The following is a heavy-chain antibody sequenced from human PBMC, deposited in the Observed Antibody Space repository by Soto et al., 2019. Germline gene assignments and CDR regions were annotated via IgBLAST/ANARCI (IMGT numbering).Heavy chain of an antibody. J-gene: IGHJ4*02. D-gene: IGHD6-13*01. CDR2: INPNSGDT. CDR3: ARASEGSSRYISQFDN. CDR1: GYIFTGYY. V-gene: IGHV1-2*02. Sequence: ASVKVSCKASGYIFTGYYMHWVRQAPGQGLEWMGWINPNSGDTKYAQKFQGRVIMTRDTSISTASVELSSLTSDDTAVYYCARASEGSSRYISQFDNWGLGTLVTVSS.